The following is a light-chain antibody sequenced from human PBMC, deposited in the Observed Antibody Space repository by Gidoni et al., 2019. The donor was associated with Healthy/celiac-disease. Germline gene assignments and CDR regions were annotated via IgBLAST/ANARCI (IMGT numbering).Light chain of an antibody. CDR2: KAS. V-gene: IGKV1-5*03. CDR1: QSISSW. Sequence: DIQMTQSPSTLSASVGDRVTITCRASQSISSWLAWYQQKPGKAPKLLIYKASSLESGVPSRFSGSGSGTEFTLTISSLQPDDFATYYCQQYNSPGYTFXQXTKLEIK. J-gene: IGKJ2*01. CDR3: QQYNSPGYT.